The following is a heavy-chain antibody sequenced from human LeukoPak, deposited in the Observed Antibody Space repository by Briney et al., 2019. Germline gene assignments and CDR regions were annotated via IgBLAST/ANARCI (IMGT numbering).Heavy chain of an antibody. CDR3: ARDRYGDYVRADAFDI. CDR2: ISSSSSYI. D-gene: IGHD4-17*01. J-gene: IGHJ3*02. Sequence: GGSLRLSCAASGFTFSSYSMNWVRQAPGKGLEWVSSISSSSSYIYYADSVKGRFTISRDNAKNSLYLQMNSLRAEDTAVYYCARDRYGDYVRADAFDIWGQGTMVTVPS. V-gene: IGHV3-21*01. CDR1: GFTFSSYS.